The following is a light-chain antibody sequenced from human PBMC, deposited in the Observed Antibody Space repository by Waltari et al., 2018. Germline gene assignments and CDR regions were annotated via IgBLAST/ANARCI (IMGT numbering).Light chain of an antibody. CDR2: WAS. V-gene: IGKV4-1*01. CDR1: RTVLSTANSKNH. J-gene: IGKJ1*01. CDR3: QQYYDTPT. Sequence: IVMTQSPDSLPVALGERATINCRSSRTVLSTANSKNHLAWYQQKPGQSPKVIIYWASIRAPGVPDRFSGSGSGTEFTLTISSLLAEDVAVYFCQQYYDTPTFGQGTKVEIK.